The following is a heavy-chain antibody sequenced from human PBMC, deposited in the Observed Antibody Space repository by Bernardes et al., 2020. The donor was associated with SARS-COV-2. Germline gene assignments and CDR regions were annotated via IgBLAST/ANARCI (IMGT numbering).Heavy chain of an antibody. D-gene: IGHD1-26*01. Sequence: GGSLRLSCAASGFTFNSYYIHWVRQVSDKGLVWFSRISGDGSGTNYADSVKGRFTISRDNARNTVYLQMNSLRAEDTAVYYCARGSGNYYFDYWGQGTLLTVSS. V-gene: IGHV3-74*01. CDR3: ARGSGNYYFDY. CDR2: ISGDGSGT. CDR1: GFTFNSYY. J-gene: IGHJ4*02.